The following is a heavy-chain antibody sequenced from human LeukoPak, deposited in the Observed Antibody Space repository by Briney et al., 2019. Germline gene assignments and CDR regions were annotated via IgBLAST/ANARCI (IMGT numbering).Heavy chain of an antibody. D-gene: IGHD3-3*01. V-gene: IGHV3-30-3*01. CDR2: ISSDGGET. CDR3: ARAPGVLNWVSLIYYFDN. J-gene: IGHJ4*02. CDR1: GFFSGSYA. Sequence: GGSLRLSCAASGFFSGSYAVHWIRQAPGKGLEWVAVISSDGGETHYIDSVKGRFTISRDNSQSTLYLQMDSLRPEDTAVYYCARAPGVLNWVSLIYYFDNWGQGTLVTV.